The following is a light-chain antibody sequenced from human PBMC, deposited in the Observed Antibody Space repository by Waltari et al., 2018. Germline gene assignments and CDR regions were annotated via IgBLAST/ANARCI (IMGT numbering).Light chain of an antibody. V-gene: IGKV1-5*03. CDR2: QAS. CDR1: QSVGHW. CDR3: QQYNTLPRT. J-gene: IGKJ1*01. Sequence: DTQMTPSPSTLSASVGDRVSISCRASQSVGHWLAWYQQQPGKAPKLLIYQASILEDGVPQRFSGSGAGSDFTLTINSLQPGDLGTYYCQQYNTLPRTFGQGTKLEIK.